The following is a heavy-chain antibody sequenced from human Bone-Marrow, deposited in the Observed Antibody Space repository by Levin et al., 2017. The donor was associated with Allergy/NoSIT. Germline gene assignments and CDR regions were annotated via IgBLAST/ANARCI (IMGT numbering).Heavy chain of an antibody. V-gene: IGHV4-31*03. CDR2: ISYRGST. J-gene: IGHJ4*02. CDR3: ARLDGYSFDY. D-gene: IGHD1-1*01. CDR1: GGSISSAGYH. Sequence: SETLSLTSPVSGGSISSAGYHWTWIRQYPGKGLEWIGYISYRGSTYFNPSLKSRLTMSIDTSEQHFSLNLTSVSAADTAIYYCARLDGYSFDYWGQGALVTVSS.